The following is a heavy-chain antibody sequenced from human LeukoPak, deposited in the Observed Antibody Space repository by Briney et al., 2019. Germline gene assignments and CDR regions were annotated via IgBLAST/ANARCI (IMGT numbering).Heavy chain of an antibody. Sequence: PSETLSLTCAVYGGPFSSYYWSWIRQSPGKGLEWIAEINHRGDTNYNPSVKSRVTISVDTSKNQFSLKVTSLTAADTAVYYCARGPTISETGYFDYWGRGTLVTVSS. CDR2: INHRGDT. D-gene: IGHD1-1*01. J-gene: IGHJ4*03. CDR3: ARGPTISETGYFDY. V-gene: IGHV4-34*01. CDR1: GGPFSSYY.